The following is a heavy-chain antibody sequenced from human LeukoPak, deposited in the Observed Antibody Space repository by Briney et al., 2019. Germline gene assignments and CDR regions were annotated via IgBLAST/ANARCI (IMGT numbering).Heavy chain of an antibody. V-gene: IGHV4-4*07. D-gene: IGHD5-18*01. CDR3: ARVGGVYNYGYFDS. CDR2: IYTSGST. Sequence: SETLSLTCTVSGGSISSYYCNWIRQPAGKGLQWIGRIYTSGSTNYNPSLKSRVTMSVDTSKNQFSLKLSSVTAADTAVYYCARVGGVYNYGYFDSWGQGTLVTVSS. CDR1: GGSISSYY. J-gene: IGHJ4*02.